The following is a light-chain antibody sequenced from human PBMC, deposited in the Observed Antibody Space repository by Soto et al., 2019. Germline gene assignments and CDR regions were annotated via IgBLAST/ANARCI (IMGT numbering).Light chain of an antibody. Sequence: DIHMTQSPSSLSASVGDRVTISCRAIQSISSYLNWYQQIPGRAPKLLIYAASSLQSGVPSRFRGSGSGTEFTLTISSLQPDDFEPYYCQQYNSYPWTFGQGTKVDIK. V-gene: IGKV1-39*01. CDR1: QSISSY. CDR2: AAS. J-gene: IGKJ1*01. CDR3: QQYNSYPWT.